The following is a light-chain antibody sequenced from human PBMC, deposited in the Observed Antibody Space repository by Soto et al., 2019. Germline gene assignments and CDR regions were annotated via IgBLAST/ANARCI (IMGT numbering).Light chain of an antibody. V-gene: IGKV3-20*01. J-gene: IGKJ1*01. CDR3: QQYGSSGT. CDR1: QSISSN. Sequence: EIVLTQSPATLSLSPGERATLSCRASQSISSNLAWYQQKPGQAPRLLIYGASNRATGIPDRFSGSGSGTDFTLTISRLEPEDFAVYYCQQYGSSGTCGQGTKGDIK. CDR2: GAS.